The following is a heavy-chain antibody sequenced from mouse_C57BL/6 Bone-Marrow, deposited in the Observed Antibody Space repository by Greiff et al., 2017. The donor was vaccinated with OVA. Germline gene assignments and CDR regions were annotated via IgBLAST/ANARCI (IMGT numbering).Heavy chain of an antibody. Sequence: VQLQQSGPELVKPGASVKLSCKASGYTFTDYYMNWVKQSHGKSLEWIGDINPNNGGTSYNQKFKGKATLTVDKSSSTAYMELRSLTSEDSAVYYCERRGLYGGSPAWFAYWGQGTLVTVSA. CDR1: GYTFTDYY. J-gene: IGHJ3*01. D-gene: IGHD1-1*01. CDR3: ERRGLYGGSPAWFAY. CDR2: INPNNGGT. V-gene: IGHV1-26*01.